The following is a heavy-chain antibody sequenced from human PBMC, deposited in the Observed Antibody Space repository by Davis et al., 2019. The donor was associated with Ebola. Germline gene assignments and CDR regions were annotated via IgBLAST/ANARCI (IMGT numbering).Heavy chain of an antibody. CDR2: IDPSDSYT. CDR1: GYSFTSYW. D-gene: IGHD3-22*01. CDR3: AISGYYFGYFDY. V-gene: IGHV5-10-1*01. Sequence: GESLKISCKGSGYSFTSYWISWVRQMPGKGLEWMGRIDPSDSYTNYSPSFQGHVTISADKSISTAYLQWSSLKASDTAMYYCAISGYYFGYFDYWGQGTLVTVSS. J-gene: IGHJ4*02.